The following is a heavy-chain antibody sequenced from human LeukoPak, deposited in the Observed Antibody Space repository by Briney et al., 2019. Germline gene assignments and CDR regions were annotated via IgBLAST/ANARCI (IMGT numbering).Heavy chain of an antibody. J-gene: IGHJ4*02. CDR3: AKLGQLWLLSYFDY. Sequence: GGSLRLSCAASGFTFSTYWMHWVRQVPGKGLVWVSRISSDGANANYADSVKGRFTISRDNAKNTLYLQMNSLRAEDTAVYYCAKLGQLWLLSYFDYWGQGTLVTVSS. CDR2: ISSDGANA. CDR1: GFTFSTYW. V-gene: IGHV3-74*01. D-gene: IGHD5-18*01.